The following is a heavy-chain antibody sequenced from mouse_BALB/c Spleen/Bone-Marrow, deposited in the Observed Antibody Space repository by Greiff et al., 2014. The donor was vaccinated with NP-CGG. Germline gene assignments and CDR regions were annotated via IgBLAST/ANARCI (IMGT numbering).Heavy chain of an antibody. CDR2: IAPGSGST. CDR3: AYYRYDVNY. D-gene: IGHD2-14*01. CDR1: GYTFTSYW. J-gene: IGHJ2*01. Sequence: DLVKPGASVKLSCKASGYTFTSYWINWIKQRPGQGLEWIRLIAPGSGSTYYNEMFKGKAILTVDASSSTAYIQLSSLSSEDSAVYFCAYYRYDVNYWGQGTTLTVSS. V-gene: IGHV1S41*01.